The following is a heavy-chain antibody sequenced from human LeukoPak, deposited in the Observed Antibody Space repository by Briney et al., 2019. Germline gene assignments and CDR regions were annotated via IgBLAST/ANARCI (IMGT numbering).Heavy chain of an antibody. CDR1: GFTFSSYG. J-gene: IGHJ4*02. CDR3: AKATYPSGSYSFDY. V-gene: IGHV3-23*01. CDR2: ISGSGGST. D-gene: IGHD3-10*01. Sequence: GGSLRLSCAASGFTFSSYGMSWVRQAPGKGLEWVSAISGSGGSTYYADSMKGRFTISRDNSKNTLYLQMNSLRAEDTAVYYCAKATYPSGSYSFDYWGQGTLVTVSS.